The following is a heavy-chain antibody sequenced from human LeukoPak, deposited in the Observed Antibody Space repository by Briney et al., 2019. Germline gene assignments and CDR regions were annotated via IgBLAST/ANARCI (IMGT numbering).Heavy chain of an antibody. V-gene: IGHV3-23*01. D-gene: IGHD5-18*01. CDR2: ISGSGGST. CDR3: AKASGRGGGYSYDN. J-gene: IGHJ4*02. Sequence: GGSLRLSCAASGFTFSSYGMHWVRQAPGKGLEWVSAISGSGGSTYYADSVKGRLTISRDNSKNTLYLQMNSLRAEDTAVYYCAKASGRGGGYSYDNWDQGTLVTVSS. CDR1: GFTFSSYG.